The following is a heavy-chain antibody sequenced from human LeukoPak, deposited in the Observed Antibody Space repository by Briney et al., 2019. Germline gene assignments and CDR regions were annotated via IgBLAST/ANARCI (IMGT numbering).Heavy chain of an antibody. J-gene: IGHJ3*02. V-gene: IGHV3-33*01. CDR1: GFTFSTYG. CDR3: ARAKDNSGRDGFDI. CDR2: IWYDGSNK. Sequence: GRSLRLSCAASGFTFSTYGIHWVRQAPGKGLEWVAVIWYDGSNKYYGDSVKGRFTISRDNSKNTLYLQMNSLRAEDTAVYYCARAKDNSGRDGFDIWGQGTMVTVPS. D-gene: IGHD6-19*01.